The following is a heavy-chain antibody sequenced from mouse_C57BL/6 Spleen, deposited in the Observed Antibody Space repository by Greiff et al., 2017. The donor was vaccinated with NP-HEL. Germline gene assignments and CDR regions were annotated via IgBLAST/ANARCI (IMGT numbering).Heavy chain of an antibody. Sequence: EVMLVESGGGLVKPGGSLKLSCAASGFTFSSYAMSWVRQTPEKRLEWVATISDGGSYTYYPDNVKGRFTISRDNAKNNLYLQMSHLKSEDTAMYYCARDRTGTGSYFDYWGQGTTLTVSS. CDR1: GFTFSSYA. V-gene: IGHV5-4*01. CDR3: ARDRTGTGSYFDY. CDR2: ISDGGSYT. J-gene: IGHJ2*01. D-gene: IGHD4-1*01.